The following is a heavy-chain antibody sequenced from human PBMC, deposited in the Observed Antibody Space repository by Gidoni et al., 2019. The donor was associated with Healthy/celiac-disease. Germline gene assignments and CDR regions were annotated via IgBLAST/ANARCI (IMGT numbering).Heavy chain of an antibody. J-gene: IGHJ4*02. CDR2: IKQDGSEK. CDR1: GFCFRSYW. CDR3: ARAQGIAAAAHFDY. Sequence: EVQLVESGGGLVQPGGSLRLSCSASGFCFRSYWMSWVLQAPGKGLDWVANIKQDGSEKYYVDSVKCRFTISRYNAKNSLYLQMNSLRADDTAVYYCARAQGIAAAAHFDYWGQGTLVTVSS. D-gene: IGHD6-13*01. V-gene: IGHV3-7*03.